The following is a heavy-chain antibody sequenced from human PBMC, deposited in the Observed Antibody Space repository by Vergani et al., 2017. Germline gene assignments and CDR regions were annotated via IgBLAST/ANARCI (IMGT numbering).Heavy chain of an antibody. CDR3: ARGSYYYDSSGYYLDY. Sequence: QVQLVQSGAEVKKPGSSVKVSCKASGGTFSSCAISWVRQAPGQGLEWMGGTIPIFGTANYAQKFQGRVTITADESTSTAYMELSSLRSEDTAVYYCARGSYYYDSSGYYLDYWGQGTLVTVSS. CDR2: TIPIFGTA. D-gene: IGHD3-22*01. CDR1: GGTFSSCA. J-gene: IGHJ4*02. V-gene: IGHV1-69*12.